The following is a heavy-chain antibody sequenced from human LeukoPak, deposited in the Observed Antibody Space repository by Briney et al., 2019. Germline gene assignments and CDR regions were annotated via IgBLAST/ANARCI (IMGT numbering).Heavy chain of an antibody. Sequence: GGSLRLSCAASGFTFSSYSMNWVRQAPGKGLELVSSISSSSSYIYYADSVKGRFTISRDNSNNTLYLQMNSQRAEDTAVYYCAKDGEYLGITMIVVGPRYYYYGMDVWGQGTTVTVSS. D-gene: IGHD3-22*01. CDR1: GFTFSSYS. V-gene: IGHV3-21*01. CDR3: AKDGEYLGITMIVVGPRYYYYGMDV. CDR2: ISSSSSYI. J-gene: IGHJ6*02.